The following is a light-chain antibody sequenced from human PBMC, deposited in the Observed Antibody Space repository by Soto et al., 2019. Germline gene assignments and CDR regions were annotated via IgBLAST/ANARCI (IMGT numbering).Light chain of an antibody. J-gene: IGLJ2*01. CDR1: SSDVGAYNY. V-gene: IGLV2-14*03. Sequence: QSDLTQPASVSGSPGQSITISCTGSSSDVGAYNYVSWYQQHPGKAPKLIIYEVSDRPSGVSNRFSGSKSGNTASLTISGLQPEDDADYYCSSFAGSRVLVLGGGTKLTVL. CDR2: EVS. CDR3: SSFAGSRVLV.